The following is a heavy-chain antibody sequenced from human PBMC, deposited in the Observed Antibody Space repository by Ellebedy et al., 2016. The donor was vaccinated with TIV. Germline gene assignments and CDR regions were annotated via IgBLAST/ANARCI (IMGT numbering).Heavy chain of an antibody. CDR3: ARALGYSSGRFDP. D-gene: IGHD6-19*01. V-gene: IGHV1-18*01. Sequence: AASVKVSCKTSGYTFTSYGISWVRQAPGQGLELMGWISPYNGNTNYAQNLQGRVTLTTDTSTSTAYMELRSLRPDDTAVYYCARALGYSSGRFDPWGQGTLVTVSS. CDR2: ISPYNGNT. CDR1: GYTFTSYG. J-gene: IGHJ5*02.